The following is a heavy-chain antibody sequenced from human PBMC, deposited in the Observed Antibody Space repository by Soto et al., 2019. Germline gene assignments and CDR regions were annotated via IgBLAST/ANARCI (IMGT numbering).Heavy chain of an antibody. CDR2: VSTHDDRT. CDR1: GYTFTAYG. J-gene: IGHJ4*02. V-gene: IGHV1-18*01. CDR3: ARELNTASRAYSSFAF. Sequence: QVQMVQSGPEVKMPGASVKVSCKTSGYTFTAYGLAWLRQAPGQRPEWMGWVSTHDDRTNYARKFQGRVTMTTDRSTTTTSTELRSMGTDDTAVYYCARELNTASRAYSSFAFGGQGTLVTVSS. D-gene: IGHD3-22*01.